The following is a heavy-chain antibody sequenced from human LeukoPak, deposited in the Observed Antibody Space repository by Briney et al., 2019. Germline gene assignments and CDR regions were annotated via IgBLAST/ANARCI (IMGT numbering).Heavy chain of an antibody. CDR3: AKGTTDYDASDPLDF. D-gene: IGHD3-16*01. V-gene: IGHV3-30*02. CDR2: IRDDGNNK. Sequence: GGSLRLSCAASGFTFSGYGMHWVRQAPGKGLEWVAFIRDDGNNKDYADSVKGRFTISRDNSKNTLYLQMNSLRADDTAVYYCAKGTTDYDASDPLDFWGQGTLVTVSS. CDR1: GFTFSGYG. J-gene: IGHJ4*02.